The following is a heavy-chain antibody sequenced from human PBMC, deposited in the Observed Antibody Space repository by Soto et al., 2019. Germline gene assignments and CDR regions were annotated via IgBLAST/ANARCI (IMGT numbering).Heavy chain of an antibody. J-gene: IGHJ3*02. V-gene: IGHV4-39*01. CDR2: SYYSGST. D-gene: IGHD2-15*01. CDR3: ARELGYCSGGNCYSLNAFDI. Sequence: QLQLQESGPGLVKPSETLSLTCTVSGGSISISGYYWVLIRQPPGKGLEWIASSYYSGSTYYNPSLKSRVTIYGDTSKNQFSLKLSSVTAADTAVYYCARELGYCSGGNCYSLNAFDIWGQGTMVTVSS. CDR1: GGSISISGYY.